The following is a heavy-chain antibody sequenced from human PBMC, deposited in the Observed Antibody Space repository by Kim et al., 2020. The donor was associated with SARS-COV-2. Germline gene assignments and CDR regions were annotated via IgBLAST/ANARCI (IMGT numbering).Heavy chain of an antibody. CDR3: ARGGPVDSSGYYQDY. J-gene: IGHJ4*02. D-gene: IGHD3-22*01. CDR2: IYTSGST. Sequence: SETLSLTCTVSGGSISSGSYYWSWIRQPAGKGLEWIGRIYTSGSTNYNPSLKSRDTISVDTSKNQFSLKLSSVTAADTAVYYCARGGPVDSSGYYQDYWGQGTLVTVSS. CDR1: GGSISSGSYY. V-gene: IGHV4-61*02.